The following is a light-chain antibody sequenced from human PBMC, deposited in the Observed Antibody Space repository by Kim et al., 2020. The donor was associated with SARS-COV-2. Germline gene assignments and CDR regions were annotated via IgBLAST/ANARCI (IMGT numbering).Light chain of an antibody. V-gene: IGKV3-20*01. CDR3: QQYGSSPRT. CDR2: GAS. Sequence: SPGERTTLSGRASQSVSSYYLAWYQQKPGQAPRLIIYGASSRATGIPDRFSGSGSGTDFTLTISRLEPEDFAVYYCQQYGSSPRTFGQGTKVVIK. J-gene: IGKJ1*01. CDR1: QSVSSYY.